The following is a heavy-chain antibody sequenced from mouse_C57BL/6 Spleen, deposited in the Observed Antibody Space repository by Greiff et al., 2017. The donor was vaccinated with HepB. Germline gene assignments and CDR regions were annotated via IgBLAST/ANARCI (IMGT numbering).Heavy chain of an antibody. CDR3: ERKGQEGYVDY. CDR2: INPSSGYT. CDR1: GYTFTSYT. V-gene: IGHV1-4*01. Sequence: QVQLQQSGAELARPGASVKMSCKASGYTFTSYTMHWVKQRPGQGLEWIGYINPSSGYTKYNQKFKDKAPLTADKASSPAYMQLSSLTSEDSADYYCERKGQEGYVDYWGQGTSVTVSS. D-gene: IGHD3-3*01. J-gene: IGHJ4*01.